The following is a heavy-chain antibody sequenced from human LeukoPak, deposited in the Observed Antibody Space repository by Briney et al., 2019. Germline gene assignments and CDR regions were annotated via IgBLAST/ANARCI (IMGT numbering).Heavy chain of an antibody. CDR1: GGSITSYY. CDR2: IYYGGST. V-gene: IGHV4-59*01. Sequence: SETLSLTCTVSGGSITSYYWSWIRQPPGKGLEWIGYIYYGGSTNYNPTLRSRVTISVDTSKNQFSLKLSSVTAADTAVYYCARGGVVVPVAPFDPWGQGTQVTVSS. J-gene: IGHJ5*02. D-gene: IGHD2-2*01. CDR3: ARGGVVVPVAPFDP.